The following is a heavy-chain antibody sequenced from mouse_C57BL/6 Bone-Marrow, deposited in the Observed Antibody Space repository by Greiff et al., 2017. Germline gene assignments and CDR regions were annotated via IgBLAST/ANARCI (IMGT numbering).Heavy chain of an antibody. CDR1: GYAFSSSW. CDR3: ARSDYGYDDCAY. V-gene: IGHV1-82*01. J-gene: IGHJ3*01. CDR2: IYPGDGDT. Sequence: VQLQQSGPELVKPGASVKISCKASGYAFSSSWMNWVKQRPGKGLEWIGRIYPGDGDTNYNGKFKGKATLTADKSSSTAYMQLSSLTSEDSAVYFCARSDYGYDDCAYWGQGTLVTVSA. D-gene: IGHD2-2*01.